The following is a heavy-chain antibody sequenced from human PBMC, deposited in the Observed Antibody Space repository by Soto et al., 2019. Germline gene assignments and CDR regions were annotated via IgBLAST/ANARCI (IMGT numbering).Heavy chain of an antibody. J-gene: IGHJ6*02. D-gene: IGHD3-3*01. CDR1: GFTFSSYA. Sequence: PGGSLRLSCAASGFTFSSYAMSWVRQAPGKGLEWVSAISGSGGSTYYADSVKGRFTISRDNSKNTLYLQMNSLRAEDTAVYYCAKLITIFGYYYYGMDVWGQGTTVIVSS. V-gene: IGHV3-23*01. CDR2: ISGSGGST. CDR3: AKLITIFGYYYYGMDV.